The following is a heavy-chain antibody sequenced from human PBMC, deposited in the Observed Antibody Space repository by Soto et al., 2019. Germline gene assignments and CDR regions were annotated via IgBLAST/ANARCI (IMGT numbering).Heavy chain of an antibody. D-gene: IGHD5-18*01. CDR1: GFIFSTYT. V-gene: IGHV3-30*18. CDR3: AKVDTAMVSDY. J-gene: IGHJ4*02. Sequence: GGSLRLSCAASGFIFSTYTMSWVHRAPGKGLEWVSAISYDGSNKYYADSVKGRFTISRDNSKNTLYLQMNSLRAEDTAVYYSAKVDTAMVSDYWGQGTLVTVSS. CDR2: ISYDGSNK.